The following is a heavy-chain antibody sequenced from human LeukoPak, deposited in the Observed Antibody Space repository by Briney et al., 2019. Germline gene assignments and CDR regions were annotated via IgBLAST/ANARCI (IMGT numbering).Heavy chain of an antibody. CDR1: GGSISSYY. V-gene: IGHV4-59*01. D-gene: IGHD2/OR15-2a*01. Sequence: PSETLSLTCTGSGGSISSYYWSWIRQPPGKGLEWIGYIYYSGSNNYNPSLKSRVTISVDTSKNQFSLKLSSVTAADTAVYYCARVSNPNPIGNNWFDPWGQGTLVTVSS. CDR2: IYYSGSN. CDR3: ARVSNPNPIGNNWFDP. J-gene: IGHJ5*02.